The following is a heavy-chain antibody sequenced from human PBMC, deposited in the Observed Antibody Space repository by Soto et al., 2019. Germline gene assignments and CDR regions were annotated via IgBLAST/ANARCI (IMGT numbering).Heavy chain of an antibody. Sequence: GGSLRLSCAASGFTFSNAWMNWVRQAPGKGLEWVGRIKSKTDGGTTDYAAPVKGRFTISRDDSKNTLYLQMNSLKTEDTAVYYCTTDSPPDYGDYVFWSPHRDWGQGTLVTVSS. D-gene: IGHD4-17*01. CDR1: GFTFSNAW. CDR3: TTDSPPDYGDYVFWSPHRD. J-gene: IGHJ4*02. V-gene: IGHV3-15*07. CDR2: IKSKTDGGTT.